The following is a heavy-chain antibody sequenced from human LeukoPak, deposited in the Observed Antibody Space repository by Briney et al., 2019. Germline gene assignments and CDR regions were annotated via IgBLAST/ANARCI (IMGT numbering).Heavy chain of an antibody. V-gene: IGHV3-9*01. D-gene: IGHD6-19*01. CDR1: GFTFDDYA. CDR2: ISWNSGSI. CDR3: AIYYSSGWGNWFDP. J-gene: IGHJ5*02. Sequence: GRSLRLSCAASGFTFDDYAMHWVRQAPGKGLEWVSGISWNSGSIGYADSVKGRFTISRDNAKNSLYLQMNSLRAEGTALYYCAIYYSSGWGNWFDPWGQGTLVTVSS.